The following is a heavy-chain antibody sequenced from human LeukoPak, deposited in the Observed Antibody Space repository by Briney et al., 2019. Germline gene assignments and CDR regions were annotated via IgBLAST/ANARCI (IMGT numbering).Heavy chain of an antibody. CDR2: IKQDGSEK. CDR1: GFTFSSYW. CDR3: AKEMPQFTDYDNGGRGLWVDYFDH. V-gene: IGHV3-7*01. Sequence: GGSLRLSCAASGFTFSSYWMSWVRQAPGKGLEWVANIKQDGSEKYYVDSVKGRFTVSRDTSKNTLYLQMNSLRAEDTAVYYCAKEMPQFTDYDNGGRGLWVDYFDHWGQGTLVTVSS. D-gene: IGHD3-22*01. J-gene: IGHJ4*02.